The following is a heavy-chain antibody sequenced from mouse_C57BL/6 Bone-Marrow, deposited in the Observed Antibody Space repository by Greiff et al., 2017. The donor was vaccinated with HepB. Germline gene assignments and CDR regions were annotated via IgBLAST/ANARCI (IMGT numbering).Heavy chain of an antibody. V-gene: IGHV5-6-3*01. D-gene: IGHD1-1*01. CDR1: GFTFSSYG. CDR3: ARARDYGSTLFDY. CDR2: INSNGGST. Sequence: EVQLQESGGGLVQPGGSLKLSCAASGFTFSSYGMSWVRQTPDKRLELVATINSNGGSTYYPDTVKGRFTISRDNAKNTLYLQMSSLKSEDTAMYYCARARDYGSTLFDYWGQGTTLTVSS. J-gene: IGHJ2*01.